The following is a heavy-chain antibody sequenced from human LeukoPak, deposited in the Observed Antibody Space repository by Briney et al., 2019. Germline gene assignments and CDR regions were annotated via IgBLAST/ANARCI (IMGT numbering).Heavy chain of an antibody. CDR2: ITGGHYAT. Sequence: PGGSLRLSCAASGFSFRSFAMTWVRQAPGKGGEWVSSITGGHYATYNTDSVKGRFTISRDNAKNTLYLQMNSLRADDTAIYYCTKDPNGDYIGAFDPWGQGTLVTVSS. CDR3: TKDPNGDYIGAFDP. V-gene: IGHV3-23*01. D-gene: IGHD4-17*01. J-gene: IGHJ5*02. CDR1: GFSFRSFA.